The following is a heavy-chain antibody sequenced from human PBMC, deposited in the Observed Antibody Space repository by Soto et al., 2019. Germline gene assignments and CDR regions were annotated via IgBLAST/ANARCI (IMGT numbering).Heavy chain of an antibody. V-gene: IGHV3-74*03. J-gene: IGHJ4*02. CDR2: INSDGSTT. CDR3: TRGSSSISGAISGHEY. Sequence: EVQLVESGGGLVQPGGSLRLACAASGFTFSSYWMHWVRQAPGKGLVWVSRINSDGSTTTHADSVKGRFTISRDNAKNTLELQINRLGAEDTAVYYCTRGSSSISGAISGHEYWGQGNLVTVSS. D-gene: IGHD6-6*01. CDR1: GFTFSSYW.